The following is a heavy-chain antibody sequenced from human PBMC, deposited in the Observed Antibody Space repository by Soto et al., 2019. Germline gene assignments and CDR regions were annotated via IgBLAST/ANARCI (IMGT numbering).Heavy chain of an antibody. Sequence: PVRSLRPSCSSSLFTFSNYAMGWVRQPPGKGLEWVASISGSGGSTHYADSVKGRFTISRDNSKNTLYLQMNSLRAEDTAVYYCAKEDVGGYYYSGLWGQGTLGTGS. CDR2: ISGSGGST. V-gene: IGHV3-23*01. D-gene: IGHD1-26*01. J-gene: IGHJ4*02. CDR3: AKEDVGGYYYSGL. CDR1: LFTFSNYA.